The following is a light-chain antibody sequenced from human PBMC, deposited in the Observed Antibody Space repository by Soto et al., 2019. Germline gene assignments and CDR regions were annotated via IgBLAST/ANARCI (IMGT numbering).Light chain of an antibody. CDR1: SSDVGGYNY. CDR3: SSYTSSSTLV. V-gene: IGLV2-14*01. CDR2: DVS. Sequence: QSALTQPASVSGSPGQSITISCTGTSSDVGGYNYVSWYQQHPGKAPKLMIYDVSNRPSGVSNRFSGSKSGNTASLTISGLQAEDEADYHCSSYTSSSTLVFAGGTQLTVL. J-gene: IGLJ2*01.